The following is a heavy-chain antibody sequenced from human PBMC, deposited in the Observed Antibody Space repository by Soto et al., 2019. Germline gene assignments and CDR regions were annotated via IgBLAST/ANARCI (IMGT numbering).Heavy chain of an antibody. J-gene: IGHJ6*02. CDR2: IYYSGST. CDR3: ARDRVVAVPAAIRRDYYYYYGMDV. Sequence: PSETLSLTCTVSGGSISSYYWSWIRQPPGKGLEWIGYIYYSGSTNYNPSLKSRVTISVDTSKNQFSLKLSSVTAADTAVYYCARDRVVAVPAAIRRDYYYYYGMDVWGQGTTVTVSS. D-gene: IGHD2-2*02. CDR1: GGSISSYY. V-gene: IGHV4-59*01.